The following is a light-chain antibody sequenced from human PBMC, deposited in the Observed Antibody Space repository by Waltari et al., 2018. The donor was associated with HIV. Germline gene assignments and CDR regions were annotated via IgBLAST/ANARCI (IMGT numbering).Light chain of an antibody. J-gene: IGLJ2*01. CDR1: KLPEKY. V-gene: IGLV3-27*01. CDR2: KDT. CDR3: YSTSDDNVV. Sequence: SYELTQPSSVSVSPGQTARITCSGDKLPEKYARWFQQRPGQAPVLLIYKDTERPSWISERFSGSSLGTTVTLTITGAQVEDEADYYCYSTSDDNVVFGGGTKLMVL.